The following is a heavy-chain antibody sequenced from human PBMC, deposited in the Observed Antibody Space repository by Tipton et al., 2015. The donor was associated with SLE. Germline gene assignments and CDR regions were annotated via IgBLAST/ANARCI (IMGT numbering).Heavy chain of an antibody. CDR2: ISYDGGSE. CDR1: GFNFNSYA. D-gene: IGHD3-10*01. CDR3: ARELGIRGVTGCYMDV. V-gene: IGHV3-30*04. Sequence: SLRLSCAASGFNFNSYAVHWVRQAPGKGLEWVAVISYDGGSEYYADSVKGRFTISRDNSKNTLYLQMNSLRGEDTALYYWARELGIRGVTGCYMDVWVKGTTVPVAS. J-gene: IGHJ6*03.